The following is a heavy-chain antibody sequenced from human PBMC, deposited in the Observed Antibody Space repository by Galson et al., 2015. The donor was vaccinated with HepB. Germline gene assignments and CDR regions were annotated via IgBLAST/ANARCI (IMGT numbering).Heavy chain of an antibody. CDR2: IIPILGIA. J-gene: IGHJ3*02. CDR3: ARYQIAARQSAGAFDI. CDR1: GGTFSSYA. V-gene: IGHV1-69*10. Sequence: SVKVSCKASGGTFSSYAISWVRQAPGQGLEWMGGIIPILGIANYAQKFQGRVTITADKSTSTAYMELSSLRSEDTAVYYCARYQIAARQSAGAFDIWGQGTMVTVSS. D-gene: IGHD6-6*01.